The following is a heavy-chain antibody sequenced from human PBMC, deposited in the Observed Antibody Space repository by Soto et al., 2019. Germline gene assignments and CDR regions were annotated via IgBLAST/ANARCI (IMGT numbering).Heavy chain of an antibody. CDR2: MNPNSGNT. CDR3: ANELGDRFGDAFER. J-gene: IGHJ3*02. V-gene: IGHV1-8*01. Sequence: ASVKVSCKASGYTFTSYDINWVRQATGQGLEWMGWMNPNSGNTGYAQKFQGRVTMTRNTSISTAYMELSSLRSEDTAVYYCANELGDRFGDAFERWGQGTMVTV. CDR1: GYTFTSYD. D-gene: IGHD2-21*02.